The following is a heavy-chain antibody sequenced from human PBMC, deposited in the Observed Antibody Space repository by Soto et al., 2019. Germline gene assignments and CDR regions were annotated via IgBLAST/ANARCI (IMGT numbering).Heavy chain of an antibody. CDR3: ARGQGEYCSGGSCYANYYYHGLDV. CDR2: ITAYNGHT. J-gene: IGHJ6*02. CDR1: GYRFNTYG. V-gene: IGHV1-18*01. Sequence: ASVKVSCKASGYRFNTYGITWVRQAPGQGLEWMGWITAYNGHTNSAQKLQDRVTMTTDISTSTAYMELRSLRSDDTAVYYCARGQGEYCSGGSCYANYYYHGLDVWGQGTTV. D-gene: IGHD2-15*01.